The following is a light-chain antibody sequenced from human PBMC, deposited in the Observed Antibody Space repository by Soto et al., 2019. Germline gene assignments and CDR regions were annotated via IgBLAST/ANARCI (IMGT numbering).Light chain of an antibody. V-gene: IGLV2-14*01. CDR3: SSYSTSHSLV. CDR1: SSDVGGSYY. CDR2: EVS. Sequence: QSVLTQPASVSGSPGQSITISCTGTSSDVGGSYYVSWFQHHPGKAPKLMIWEVSNRPSGVSNRFSGSKSDNMAYLTISGLQAEDEADYYCSSYSTSHSLVFGTGTKVTVL. J-gene: IGLJ1*01.